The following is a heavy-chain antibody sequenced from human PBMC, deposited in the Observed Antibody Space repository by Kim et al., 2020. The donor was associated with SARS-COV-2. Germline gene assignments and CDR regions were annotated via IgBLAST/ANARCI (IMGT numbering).Heavy chain of an antibody. CDR3: ASRAQSIAADEIVDY. CDR1: GGSFSGYY. CDR2: INHSGST. D-gene: IGHD6-13*01. J-gene: IGHJ4*02. Sequence: SETLSLTCAVYGGSFSGYYWSWIRQPPGKGLEWIGEINHSGSTNYNPSLKSRVTISVDTSKNQFSLKLSSVTAADTAVYYCASRAQSIAADEIVDYWGQG. V-gene: IGHV4-34*01.